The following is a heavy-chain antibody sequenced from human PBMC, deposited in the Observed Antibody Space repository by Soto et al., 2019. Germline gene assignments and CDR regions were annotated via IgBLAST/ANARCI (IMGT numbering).Heavy chain of an antibody. D-gene: IGHD2-15*01. Sequence: QVQLVQSGAEVKKPGASVKVSCKASGYTFTSYGISWVRQAPGQGLEWMGWISAYNGNTNYAQKLQGRVTMTTVTATSTAYMELRSLRSDDTAVYYCAKDCSGGSCYSYLYYYGMDVWGQGTTVTVSS. CDR2: ISAYNGNT. V-gene: IGHV1-18*01. J-gene: IGHJ6*02. CDR3: AKDCSGGSCYSYLYYYGMDV. CDR1: GYTFTSYG.